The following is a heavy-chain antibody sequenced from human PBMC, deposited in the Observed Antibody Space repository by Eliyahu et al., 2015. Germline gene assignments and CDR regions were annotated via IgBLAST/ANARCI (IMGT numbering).Heavy chain of an antibody. J-gene: IGHJ4*02. V-gene: IGHV4-38-2*02. CDR1: GYSXSSGYY. CDR2: XYHSGSK. D-gene: IGHD5-18*01. CDR3: ARIDSYGYDY. Sequence: QVQLQESGPGLVKPSETLSLTCTVSGYSXSSGYYWGWIRQPPGXGXXWIGXXYHSGSKXXNPSLKSRVTISVDTSKNQFSLKLSSVTAADTAVYYCARIDSYGYDYWGQGTLVTVSS.